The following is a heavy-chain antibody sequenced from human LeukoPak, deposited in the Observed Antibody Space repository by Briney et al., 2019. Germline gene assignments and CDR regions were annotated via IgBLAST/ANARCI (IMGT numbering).Heavy chain of an antibody. CDR1: GGSFSGYY. D-gene: IGHD3-22*01. CDR3: ARGYDSSGSDY. J-gene: IGHJ4*02. Sequence: SETLSLTCAVYGGSFSGYYWSWIRQPPGKGLEWIGEINHSGSTNYNPSLKSRVTISVDTSKNQFSLNLSSVTAADTAVYYCARGYDSSGSDYWGQGTLVTVSS. CDR2: INHSGST. V-gene: IGHV4-34*01.